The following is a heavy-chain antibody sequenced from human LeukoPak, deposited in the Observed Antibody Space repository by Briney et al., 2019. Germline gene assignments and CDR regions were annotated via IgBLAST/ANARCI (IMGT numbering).Heavy chain of an antibody. J-gene: IGHJ4*02. V-gene: IGHV3-74*01. CDR2: VKSDGTAT. Sequence: GGSLRLSCAASGFTFSSHLMHWVRQAQGTGLVWVSSVKSDGTATNYADSVKGRFTISRDNARNTLYLQMNSLRVEDTAVYYCVRKFATGDWGQGTLVTVSS. CDR3: VRKFATGD. CDR1: GFTFSSHL. D-gene: IGHD1-14*01.